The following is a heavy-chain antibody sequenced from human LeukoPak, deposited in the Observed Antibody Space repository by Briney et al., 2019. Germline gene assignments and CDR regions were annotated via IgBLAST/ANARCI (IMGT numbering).Heavy chain of an antibody. D-gene: IGHD3-22*01. V-gene: IGHV3-30*02. J-gene: IGHJ4*02. CDR1: GFTFSSYG. CDR3: AKDLGPYYYYDSSGYYF. CDR2: IRYDGSNK. Sequence: GGSLGLSCAASGFTFSSYGMHWVRQAPGKGLEWVAFIRYDGSNKYYADSVKGRFTISRDNSKNTLYLQMNSLRAEDTAVYYCAKDLGPYYYYDSSGYYFWGQGTLVTVSS.